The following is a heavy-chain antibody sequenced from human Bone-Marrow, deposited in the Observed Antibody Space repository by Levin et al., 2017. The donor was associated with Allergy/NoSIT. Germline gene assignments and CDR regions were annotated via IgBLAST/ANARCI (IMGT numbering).Heavy chain of an antibody. Sequence: SQTLSLTCSISGVAMTTFIHHWGWIRQSPGKGLEYIGTISYNGTTYYNPSLKSRVTIYADTSKNQFSLRLSSVTAADTAVYFCARNRGRDYDFLTGWFKNNWFDPWGQGVLVTVSS. CDR1: GVAMTTFIHH. D-gene: IGHD3-9*01. J-gene: IGHJ5*01. CDR3: ARNRGRDYDFLTGWFKNNWFDP. V-gene: IGHV4-39*01. CDR2: ISYNGTT.